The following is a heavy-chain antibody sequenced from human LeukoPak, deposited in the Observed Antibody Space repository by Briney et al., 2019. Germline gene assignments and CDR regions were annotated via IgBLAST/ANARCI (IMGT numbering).Heavy chain of an antibody. Sequence: SETLSLTCAVYGGSFSGYYWSWIRQPPGKGLEWIAYIYYSGSTNYNPSLKSRVTISLDTSKNQFSLKLSSVTAADTAVYYCAVGATHYYMDVWGKGTTVTVSS. CDR1: GGSFSGYY. V-gene: IGHV4-59*08. CDR2: IYYSGST. D-gene: IGHD3-16*01. CDR3: AVGATHYYMDV. J-gene: IGHJ6*03.